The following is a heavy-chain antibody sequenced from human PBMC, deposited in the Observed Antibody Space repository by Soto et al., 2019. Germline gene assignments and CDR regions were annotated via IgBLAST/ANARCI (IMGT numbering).Heavy chain of an antibody. CDR1: GFTFDDYA. V-gene: IGHV3-9*01. CDR3: AKAPSIAAAGQAFDI. J-gene: IGHJ3*02. D-gene: IGHD6-13*01. CDR2: ISWNSGSI. Sequence: GGSLRLSCAASGFTFDDYAMHWVRQAPGKGLEWVSGISWNSGSIGYADSVKGRFTISRDNAKNSLYLQMNSLRAEDTALYYCAKAPSIAAAGQAFDIWGQGTMVTVSS.